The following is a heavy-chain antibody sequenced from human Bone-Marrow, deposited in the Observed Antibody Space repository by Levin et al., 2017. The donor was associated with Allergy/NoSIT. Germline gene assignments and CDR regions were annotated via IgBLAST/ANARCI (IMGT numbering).Heavy chain of an antibody. CDR3: STYSSSWYYFDY. V-gene: IGHV3-15*01. Sequence: GGSLRLSCAASGITFSNAWMSWARQAAGKGLEWVGRIKSKTDGGTTEYAAPVKGRFTISRDDSKNTLYLQMNSLKTEDTAVYFCSTYSSSWYYFDYWGQGTLVTVSS. CDR2: IKSKTDGGTT. CDR1: GITFSNAW. J-gene: IGHJ4*02. D-gene: IGHD6-13*01.